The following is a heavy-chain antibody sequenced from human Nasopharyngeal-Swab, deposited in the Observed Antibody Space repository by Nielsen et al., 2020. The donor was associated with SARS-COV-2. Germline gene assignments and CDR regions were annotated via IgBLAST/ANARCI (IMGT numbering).Heavy chain of an antibody. CDR2: LYSDGTT. J-gene: IGHJ4*02. D-gene: IGHD2-15*01. CDR1: GFTVSSNF. Sequence: GESLKISCVASGFTVSSNFMNWVRQAPGKGLEWVSVLYSDGTTHYTDSVKGRFTISRDSSKNTLYLQLNSLRAEDTAVYYCARGLVAATEGLDNWGQGTLDTVSS. CDR3: ARGLVAATEGLDN. V-gene: IGHV3-53*01.